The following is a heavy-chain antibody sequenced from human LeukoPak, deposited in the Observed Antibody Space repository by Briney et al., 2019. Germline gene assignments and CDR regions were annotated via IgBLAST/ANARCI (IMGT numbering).Heavy chain of an antibody. CDR3: AKGESFAFAM. CDR1: GFTFSSYE. CDR2: ISSSGSTI. J-gene: IGHJ3*02. V-gene: IGHV3-48*03. Sequence: PGGSLRLSCAASGFTFSSYEMNWVRQAPGKGLEWVSYISSSGSTIYYADSVKGRFTISRDNSKDTLYLQMDSLRAEDTATYYCAKGESFAFAMWGQGTMVTVSS.